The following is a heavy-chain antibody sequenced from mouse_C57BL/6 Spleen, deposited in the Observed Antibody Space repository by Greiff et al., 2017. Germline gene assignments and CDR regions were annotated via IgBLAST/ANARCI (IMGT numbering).Heavy chain of an antibody. CDR1: GYTFTDYE. CDR3: TSTVYYSNPAWFAY. CDR2: IDPETGGT. V-gene: IGHV1-15*01. Sequence: QVQLQQSGAELVRPGASVTLSCKASGYTFTDYEMHWVKQTPVHGLEWIGAIDPETGGTAYNQKFKGKAILTADKSSSTAYMELRSLTSEDSAVYYCTSTVYYSNPAWFAYWGQGTLVTVSA. J-gene: IGHJ3*01. D-gene: IGHD2-5*01.